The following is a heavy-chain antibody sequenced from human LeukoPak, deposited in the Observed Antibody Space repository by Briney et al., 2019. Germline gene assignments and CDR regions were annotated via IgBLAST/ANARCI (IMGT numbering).Heavy chain of an antibody. CDR3: ARVDTMVRGVIAPTFFDY. CDR2: IYYSGST. Sequence: PSETLSLTCTVSGGSISSGDYYWSWIRQPPGKGLEWIGYIYYSGSTYYNPSLKSRVTISVDTSKNQFSLKLSSVTAADTAVYYCARVDTMVRGVIAPTFFDYWGQGTLVTVSS. D-gene: IGHD3-10*01. V-gene: IGHV4-30-4*01. CDR1: GGSISSGDYY. J-gene: IGHJ4*02.